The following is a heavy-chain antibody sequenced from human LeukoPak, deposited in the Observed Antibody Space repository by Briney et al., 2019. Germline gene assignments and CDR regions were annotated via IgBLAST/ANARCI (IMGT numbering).Heavy chain of an antibody. J-gene: IGHJ3*02. Sequence: SETLSLTCTVSGGSISSYYWSWIRQPPGKGLEWIGYIYYSGSTNYNPSLKSRVTISVDTSKNQFSLKLSSVTAADTAVYYCASRLFMTIGNSAFDIWGQGTMVTVSS. CDR2: IYYSGST. CDR3: ASRLFMTIGNSAFDI. CDR1: GGSISSYY. V-gene: IGHV4-59*12. D-gene: IGHD1/OR15-1a*01.